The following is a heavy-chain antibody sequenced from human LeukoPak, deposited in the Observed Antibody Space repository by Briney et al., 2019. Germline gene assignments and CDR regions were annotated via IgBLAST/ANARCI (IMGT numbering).Heavy chain of an antibody. CDR1: GGSISSNSYY. CDR3: ARQRADYFYHYLDV. V-gene: IGHV4-39*01. J-gene: IGHJ6*03. CDR2: VYYGGNT. Sequence: SETLSLTCTVSGGSISSNSYYWDWVRQPPGKGLEWIGNVYYGGNTFYNSSLESRVTISVDMSKNQFSLKLTSLTAADTAVYYCARQRADYFYHYLDVWGKGTSVTVSS.